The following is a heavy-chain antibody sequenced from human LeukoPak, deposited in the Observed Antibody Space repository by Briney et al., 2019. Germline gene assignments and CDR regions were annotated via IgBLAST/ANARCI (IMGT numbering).Heavy chain of an antibody. Sequence: PGGSLRLSCAASGFTFSRYAMTWVRQAPGKGLEWVSGISGGGGNTYYADSVKGRLTISRDNSKNTLYPQMNSLTAEDTAVYYCAKDRDFGDPYYYYGMDVWGQGTTATVSS. CDR2: ISGGGGNT. V-gene: IGHV3-23*01. CDR1: GFTFSRYA. D-gene: IGHD4-17*01. CDR3: AKDRDFGDPYYYYGMDV. J-gene: IGHJ6*02.